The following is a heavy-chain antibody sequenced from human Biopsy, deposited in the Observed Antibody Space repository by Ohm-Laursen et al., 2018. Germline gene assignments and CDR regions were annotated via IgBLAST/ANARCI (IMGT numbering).Heavy chain of an antibody. D-gene: IGHD3-22*01. CDR3: GRREVVITHDAFDT. CDR2: VYYSGST. CDR1: GGSISSYY. Sequence: SDTLSLTCTVSGGSISSYYWTWIRQPPGKGLEWIGDVYYSGSTNRNPSLKSQVTIFVDTSKNQFSLKLNSVTAADTAVYYCGRREVVITHDAFDTWGQGTMVTVSS. J-gene: IGHJ3*02. V-gene: IGHV4-59*08.